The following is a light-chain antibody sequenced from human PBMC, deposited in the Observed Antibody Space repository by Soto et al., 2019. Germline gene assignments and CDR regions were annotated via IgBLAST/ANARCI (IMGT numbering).Light chain of an antibody. CDR1: QSVSYY. CDR2: DAS. J-gene: IGKJ5*01. Sequence: EIVLTQSPGTLSLSPGERATLSCRASQSVSYYLAWYQQKPGQAPRLLIYDASSRATGVPDRFSGSGSGTDFTLTISRLEPEDFAVYYCQQHNNWPPITFGQGTRLEIK. V-gene: IGKV3D-20*02. CDR3: QQHNNWPPIT.